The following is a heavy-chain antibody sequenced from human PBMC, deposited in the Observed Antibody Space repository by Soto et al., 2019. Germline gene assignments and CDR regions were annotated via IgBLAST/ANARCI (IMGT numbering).Heavy chain of an antibody. J-gene: IGHJ4*02. CDR3: GRDRFCTGDTCSGSIDY. CDR1: GYKFIDYN. V-gene: IGHV1-2*02. Sequence: ASVKVSCKTSGYKFIDYNVYWVRQAPGQGLEWMGWISPNSGVTKYDPAFQGRITMTRDTSIGTAYLELSDLRSGDTALYFCGRDRFCTGDTCSGSIDYWGQGTLVTVSS. D-gene: IGHD2-8*02. CDR2: ISPNSGVT.